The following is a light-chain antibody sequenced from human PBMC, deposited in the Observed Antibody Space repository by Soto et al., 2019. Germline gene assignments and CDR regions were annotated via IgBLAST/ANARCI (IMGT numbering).Light chain of an antibody. CDR1: QDIRKS. Sequence: DIQMTQSPSSLSASVGDRVTINCRASQDIRKSLAWFQQKPGQAPKSLIFDVSTLHSGVPSRFIGSRSGADLTLTISSLQPEDFATYFCQQYNDYPLTFGGGTKVEI. CDR3: QQYNDYPLT. CDR2: DVS. J-gene: IGKJ4*01. V-gene: IGKV1-16*01.